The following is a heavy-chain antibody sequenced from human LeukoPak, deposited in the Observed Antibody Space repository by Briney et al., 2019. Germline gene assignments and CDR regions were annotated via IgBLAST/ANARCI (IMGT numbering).Heavy chain of an antibody. V-gene: IGHV4-31*03. CDR2: IYYSGST. J-gene: IGHJ4*02. Sequence: SETLSLTCTVSGGSISSGGYYWSWIRQHPGKGLEWIGYIYYSGSTYYNPSLKSRVTISVDTSKNQFSLKLSSVTAADTAVYYCARGGSSGYYNYFDYWGQGTLVTVSS. CDR3: ARGGSSGYYNYFDY. CDR1: GGSISSGGYY. D-gene: IGHD3-22*01.